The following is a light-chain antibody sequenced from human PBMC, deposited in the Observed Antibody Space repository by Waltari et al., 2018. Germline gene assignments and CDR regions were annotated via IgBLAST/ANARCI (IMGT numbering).Light chain of an antibody. CDR2: SDN. Sequence: QSVLPQPPSASGTPGPRVAISCSGSSSNLETHTVNWYQQLPGTAPKLLIYSDNQRPSGVPDRFSGSKSGTSASLAISGLQSEDEADYYCGAWDDSLNGYVFGTGTKVTVL. V-gene: IGLV1-44*01. J-gene: IGLJ1*01. CDR3: GAWDDSLNGYV. CDR1: SSNLETHT.